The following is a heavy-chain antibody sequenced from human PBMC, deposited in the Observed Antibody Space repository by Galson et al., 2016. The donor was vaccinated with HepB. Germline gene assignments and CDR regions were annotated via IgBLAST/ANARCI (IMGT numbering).Heavy chain of an antibody. CDR3: ARERPDIAVAAFDY. CDR2: ISSTSEYI. D-gene: IGHD6-19*01. V-gene: IGHV3-21*01. CDR1: AFTFTDYT. J-gene: IGHJ4*02. Sequence: SLRLSCAASAFTFTDYTMNWVRQAPGKGLEWVSSISSTSEYIYYTDSVKGRFTNSRDNAKNTLYLQMNSLRAEDTAVYYCARERPDIAVAAFDYWGQGTLVTVSS.